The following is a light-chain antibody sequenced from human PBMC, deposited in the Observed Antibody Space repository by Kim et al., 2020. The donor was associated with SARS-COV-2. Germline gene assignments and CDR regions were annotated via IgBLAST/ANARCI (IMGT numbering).Light chain of an antibody. CDR1: SLRSYY. CDR2: GKN. CDR3: NSRDNNDNVL. V-gene: IGLV3-19*01. Sequence: VSLGQTGRITCQGDSLRSYYTTWFQQKPGQAPIVVVYGKNNRPSGIPARFSGSSSGNTAFLTITGTQAGDEADYYCNSRDNNDNVLFGGGTQLTVL. J-gene: IGLJ2*01.